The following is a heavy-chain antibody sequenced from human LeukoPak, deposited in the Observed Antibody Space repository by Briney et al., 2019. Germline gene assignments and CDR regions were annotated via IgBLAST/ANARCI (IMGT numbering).Heavy chain of an antibody. Sequence: GGSLRLSCAASGFTFSDYYMSWIRQAPGKGLEWVSYISCSGSTIYYADSVKGRFTISRDNAKNSLYLQMNSLRAEDTAVYYCTRSLEYYYGSGLTDWGQGTLVTVSS. V-gene: IGHV3-11*01. J-gene: IGHJ4*02. D-gene: IGHD3-10*01. CDR3: TRSLEYYYGSGLTD. CDR1: GFTFSDYY. CDR2: ISCSGSTI.